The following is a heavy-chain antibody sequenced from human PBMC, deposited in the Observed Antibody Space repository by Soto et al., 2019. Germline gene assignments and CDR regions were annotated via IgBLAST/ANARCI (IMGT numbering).Heavy chain of an antibody. D-gene: IGHD2-15*01. V-gene: IGHV3-23*01. CDR1: GFTFSSYA. CDR3: ANGVVGAIFDAFDI. Sequence: GGSLRLSCAASGFTFSSYAMNWVRQAPGTGLEWVSGISDSGGSTYYADSVRGRVTISRDNSKNTLFLQMNSLRPEDTAVYYCANGVVGAIFDAFDIWGQGTMVTVSS. CDR2: ISDSGGST. J-gene: IGHJ3*02.